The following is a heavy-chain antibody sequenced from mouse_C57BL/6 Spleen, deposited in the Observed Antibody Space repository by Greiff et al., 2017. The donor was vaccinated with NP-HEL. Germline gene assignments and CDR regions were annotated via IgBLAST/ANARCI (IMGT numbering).Heavy chain of an antibody. J-gene: IGHJ2*01. CDR1: GFNIKDDY. D-gene: IGHD1-1*01. Sequence: VQLQQSGAELVRPGASVKLSCTASGFNIKDDYMHWVKQRPEQGLEWIGWIDPENGDTEYASKFQGKATITADTSSNTAYLQLSSLTSEVTAVYYCTTDGVVADYFDYWGQGTTLTVSS. V-gene: IGHV14-4*01. CDR2: IDPENGDT. CDR3: TTDGVVADYFDY.